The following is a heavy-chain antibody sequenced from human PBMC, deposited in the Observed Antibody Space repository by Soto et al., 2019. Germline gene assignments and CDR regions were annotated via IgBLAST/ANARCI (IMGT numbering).Heavy chain of an antibody. J-gene: IGHJ4*02. Sequence: ASVKVSCKASGYTFTSYDINWVRQATGQGLEWMGWMNPNSGNTGYAQKFQGRVTMTRNTSISTAYTELSSLRSEDTAVYYCARARTTVTPRRSYYFDYWGQGTLVTVSS. V-gene: IGHV1-8*01. CDR3: ARARTTVTPRRSYYFDY. CDR2: MNPNSGNT. D-gene: IGHD4-17*01. CDR1: GYTFTSYD.